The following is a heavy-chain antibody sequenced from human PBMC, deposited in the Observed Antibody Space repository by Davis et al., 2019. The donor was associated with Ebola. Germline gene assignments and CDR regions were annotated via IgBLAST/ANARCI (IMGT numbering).Heavy chain of an antibody. D-gene: IGHD3-10*01. CDR3: AKVGTMVRGATLYGMDV. Sequence: GGSLRLSCAASGFTFSSYWMSWVRQAPGKGLEWVSAISGSGGSTYYADSVKGRFTISRDNSKNTLYLQMNSLRAEDTAVYYCAKVGTMVRGATLYGMDVWGQGTTVTVSS. J-gene: IGHJ6*02. V-gene: IGHV3-23*01. CDR2: ISGSGGST. CDR1: GFTFSSYW.